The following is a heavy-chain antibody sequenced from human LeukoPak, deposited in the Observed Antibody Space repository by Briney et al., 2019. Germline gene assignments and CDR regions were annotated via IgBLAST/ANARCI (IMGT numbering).Heavy chain of an antibody. J-gene: IGHJ6*02. CDR2: VSGSASST. Sequence: GGSLRLSCTASRFTFNIYAMNWVRQAPGKGLEWVSAVSGSASSTYYADSVKGRFTISRDNSKNTLYLQMNSLRAEDTAVYYCAKDQSVGGTDYYYYGMDVWGQGTTVTVSS. CDR3: AKDQSVGGTDYYYYGMDV. V-gene: IGHV3-23*01. D-gene: IGHD1-26*01. CDR1: RFTFNIYA.